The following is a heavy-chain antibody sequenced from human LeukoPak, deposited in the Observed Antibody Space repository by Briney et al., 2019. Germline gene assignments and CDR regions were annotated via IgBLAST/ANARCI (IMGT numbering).Heavy chain of an antibody. CDR1: GGSVSSGGYY. Sequence: PSETLSLTCTVSGGSVSSGGYYWSWIRQHPGKGLEWIGYIYYGGSTYYNPSLKSRVTISVDTSKNQFSLKLSSVTAADTAVYYCARRGYNWFDPWGQGTLVTVSS. CDR2: IYYGGST. J-gene: IGHJ5*02. D-gene: IGHD3-10*01. V-gene: IGHV4-31*03. CDR3: ARRGYNWFDP.